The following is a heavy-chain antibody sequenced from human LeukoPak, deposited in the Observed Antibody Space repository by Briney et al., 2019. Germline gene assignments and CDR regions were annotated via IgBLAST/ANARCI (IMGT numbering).Heavy chain of an antibody. V-gene: IGHV3-74*01. CDR1: GFTFRSYT. CDR2: INSDGSST. Sequence: PGGSLRLFCAASGFTFRSYTMNWVRQAPGKGLVWVSRINSDGSSTSYADSVKGRFTISRDNAKNTLYLQMNSLRAEDTAVLYCAIEAWDYWGQGTLVTVSS. J-gene: IGHJ4*02. CDR3: AIEAWDY.